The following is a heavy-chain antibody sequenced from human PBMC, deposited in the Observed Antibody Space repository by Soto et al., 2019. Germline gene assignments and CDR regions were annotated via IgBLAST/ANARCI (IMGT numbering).Heavy chain of an antibody. D-gene: IGHD3-3*01. CDR2: IDYSGST. V-gene: IGHV4-31*03. CDR3: ARLWSGSRQGFDP. J-gene: IGHJ5*02. CDR1: GGSISSGDYY. Sequence: QVQLQESGPGLVKPSQTLSLTCTVSGGSISSGDYYWSWIRQHPGKGLEWIGYIDYSGSTYYNPSLKSRVTISVDTSKNQFSLKLSSVTAADTAVYYCARLWSGSRQGFDPWGQGTLVTVA.